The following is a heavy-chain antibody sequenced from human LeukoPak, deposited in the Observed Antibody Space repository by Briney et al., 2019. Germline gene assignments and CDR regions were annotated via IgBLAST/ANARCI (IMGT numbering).Heavy chain of an antibody. Sequence: SQTLSLTCTVSGGSISSGGYYWSWIRQPAGTGLEWIGRIYTSGSTNYNPSLKSRVTMSVDTSKNQFSLKLSSVTAADTAVYYCARTQQHKGNYFDYWGQGTLVTVSS. CDR3: ARTQQHKGNYFDY. CDR2: IYTSGST. V-gene: IGHV4-61*02. CDR1: GGSISSGGYY. J-gene: IGHJ4*02. D-gene: IGHD2-2*01.